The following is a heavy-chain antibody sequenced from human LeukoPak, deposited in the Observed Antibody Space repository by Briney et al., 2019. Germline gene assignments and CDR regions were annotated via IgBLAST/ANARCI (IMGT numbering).Heavy chain of an antibody. V-gene: IGHV4-59*01. D-gene: IGHD5-18*01. J-gene: IGHJ4*02. CDR3: ARVGYSYGLDY. Sequence: SETLSLTCTVSGGSISSYYWSWIRQPPGKGLEWIGYIYYSGSTNYNPSLKSRVTISVDTSKNQFSLKLSSVTAADTAVYYCARVGYSYGLDYWGQGTLSPSPQ. CDR2: IYYSGST. CDR1: GGSISSYY.